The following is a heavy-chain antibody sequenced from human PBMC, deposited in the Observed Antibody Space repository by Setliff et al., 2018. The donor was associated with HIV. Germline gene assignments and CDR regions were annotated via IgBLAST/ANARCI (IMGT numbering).Heavy chain of an antibody. V-gene: IGHV4-59*08. CDR3: ARQIWNESPGYGFDP. CDR1: GDSMIPHY. Sequence: PSETLSLTCLVSGDSMIPHYWSWIRQPPGRGLEWIGYISNYGSTHYNPSLKSRVTVSKDTTKNQLSLRLSSVTAADTAVYYCARQIWNESPGYGFDPWGQGTLVTVSS. CDR2: ISNYGST. D-gene: IGHD3-22*01. J-gene: IGHJ5*02.